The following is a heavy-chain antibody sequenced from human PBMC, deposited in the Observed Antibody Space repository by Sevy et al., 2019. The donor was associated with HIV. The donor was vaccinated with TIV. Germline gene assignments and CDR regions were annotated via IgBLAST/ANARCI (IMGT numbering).Heavy chain of an antibody. J-gene: IGHJ3*02. D-gene: IGHD6-19*01. CDR2: ITWNSDSV. Sequence: GGSLRLSCAASGFNFNEYVMHWVRQAPGKGLEWVSGITWNSDSVVYADSVKGRFTISRDKAKNSLYLQMNSLRPEDTALYYCAKDLISVAGFYAFDMWGQGTMVTVS. V-gene: IGHV3-9*01. CDR1: GFNFNEYV. CDR3: AKDLISVAGFYAFDM.